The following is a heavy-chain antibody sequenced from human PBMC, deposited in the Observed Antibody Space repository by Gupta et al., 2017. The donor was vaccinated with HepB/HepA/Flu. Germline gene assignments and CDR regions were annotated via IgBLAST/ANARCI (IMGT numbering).Heavy chain of an antibody. D-gene: IGHD5-18*01. CDR2: ISYDGSNK. CDR1: GFTFSSYG. CDR3: AKEGWLLPYFDY. Sequence: QVQLVESAGGVVQPGRSLRLSCAASGFTFSSYGMHWVRQAPGKGLEWVAVISYDGSNKYYADSVKGRFTISRDNSKNTLYLQMNSLRAEDTAVYYCAKEGWLLPYFDYWGQGTLVTVSS. J-gene: IGHJ4*02. V-gene: IGHV3-30*18.